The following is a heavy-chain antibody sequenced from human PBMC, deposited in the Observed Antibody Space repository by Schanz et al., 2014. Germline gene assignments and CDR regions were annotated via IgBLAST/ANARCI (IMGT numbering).Heavy chain of an antibody. D-gene: IGHD3-10*01. CDR3: GRGFSRSYIDF. Sequence: QVQLVQSGAEVKKPGSPVKVSCKSSGGTFSSYAISWVRQAPGQGLEWMGRIIPILGIATYAQKFQGRLTITADKSTSTAYMELSSLRSEDTAMYYCGRGFSRSYIDFWGQGTLXTVSS. CDR1: GGTFSSYA. J-gene: IGHJ4*02. V-gene: IGHV1-69*02. CDR2: IIPILGIA.